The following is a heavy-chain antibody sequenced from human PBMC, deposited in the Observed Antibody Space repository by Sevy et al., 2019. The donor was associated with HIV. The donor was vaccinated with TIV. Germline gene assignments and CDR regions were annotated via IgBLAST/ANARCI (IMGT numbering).Heavy chain of an antibody. V-gene: IGHV3-30-3*01. D-gene: IGHD6-13*01. J-gene: IGHJ4*02. CDR3: ARDGGYSINWYPLY. Sequence: GGSLRLSCAASGVIFSTHAMHWVRQAPGKWLECVAVISYEGSETYYADSVKGRFTISRDNSKNTLYLQMNGLRVEDTAVYYCARDGGYSINWYPLYWGQGSLVTVSS. CDR1: GVIFSTHA. CDR2: ISYEGSET.